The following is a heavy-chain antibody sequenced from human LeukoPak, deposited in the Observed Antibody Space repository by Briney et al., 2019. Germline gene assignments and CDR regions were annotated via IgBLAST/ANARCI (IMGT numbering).Heavy chain of an antibody. V-gene: IGHV3-30*18. CDR3: AKEESSWLGHNFDY. CDR1: GFTFSSYS. Sequence: GGSLRLSCAASGFTFSSYSMKWVRQAPGRGLEWVAVISYDGSNKYYADSVKGRFTISRDNSKNTLYLQMNSLRAEDTAVYYCAKEESSWLGHNFDYWGQGTLVTVSS. CDR2: ISYDGSNK. J-gene: IGHJ4*02. D-gene: IGHD6-19*01.